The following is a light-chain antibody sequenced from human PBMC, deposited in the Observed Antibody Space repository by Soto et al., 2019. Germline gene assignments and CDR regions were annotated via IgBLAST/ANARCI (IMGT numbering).Light chain of an antibody. CDR2: AAS. CDR3: QQYGGSPFT. V-gene: IGKV3-20*01. J-gene: IGKJ3*01. CDR1: QSVSVNS. Sequence: EIVLTQSPGTLSLSPGERATLSCSASQSVSVNSLAWYQQKGGQAPRLLIYAASTRATGVPDRFSGTGSGTDFARPISRLETDDSAVYYCQQYGGSPFTFGPGTKVDIK.